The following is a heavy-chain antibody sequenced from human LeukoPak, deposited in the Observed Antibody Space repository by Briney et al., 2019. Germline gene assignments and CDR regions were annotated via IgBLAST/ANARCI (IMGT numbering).Heavy chain of an antibody. J-gene: IGHJ6*03. D-gene: IGHD4-17*01. CDR3: ARDRTPTTVTTVSHYYYYMDV. CDR1: GFTFSDYY. V-gene: IGHV3-11*01. Sequence: GGSLRLSRAASGFTFSDYYMSWIRQAPGKGLEWVSYISSSGSTIYYADSVKGRFTISRDNAKNSLYLQMNSLRAEDTAVYYCARDRTPTTVTTVSHYYYYMDVWGKGTTVTVSS. CDR2: ISSSGSTI.